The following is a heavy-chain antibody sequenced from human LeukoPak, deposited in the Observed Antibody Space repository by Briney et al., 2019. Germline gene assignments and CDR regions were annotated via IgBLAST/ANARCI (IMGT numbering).Heavy chain of an antibody. J-gene: IGHJ5*02. CDR2: ISGTGGST. V-gene: IGHV3-23*01. CDR3: AKDWGEYFDYVWGSFPSFDP. Sequence: GGSLRLSWAASGFTFSTYAMTWVRQAPGKGLEWVSLISGTGGSTYYADSVKGRFTISRDNSKSTLYLQMNSLRAEDTAVYYCAKDWGEYFDYVWGSFPSFDPWGQGTLVNVSS. D-gene: IGHD3-16*01. CDR1: GFTFSTYA.